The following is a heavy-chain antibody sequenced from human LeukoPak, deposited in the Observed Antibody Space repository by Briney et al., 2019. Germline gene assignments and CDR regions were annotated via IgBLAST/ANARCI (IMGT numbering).Heavy chain of an antibody. CDR1: GFTFSRHA. J-gene: IGHJ4*02. CDR2: NSGSGTAT. D-gene: IGHD6-13*01. CDR3: ARLAAADKDY. Sequence: GGSLRLSCAASGFTFSRHAMSWVRQAPGKGLEWVSLNSGSGTATYYADSVKGRFTISRDNSKNTLFLQMDSLRAEDTAVYYCARLAAADKDYWGQGTLVTVSS. V-gene: IGHV3-23*01.